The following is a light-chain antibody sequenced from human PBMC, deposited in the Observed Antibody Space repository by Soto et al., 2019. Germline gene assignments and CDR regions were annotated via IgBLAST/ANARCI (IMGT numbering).Light chain of an antibody. CDR1: QSVSSSY. CDR2: GAS. V-gene: IGKV3-20*01. CDR3: QKYGGSPQGT. J-gene: IGKJ1*01. Sequence: EIVLTQSPGTLSLSPGERATLSCRASQSVSSSYLAWYQQKPGQAPRLLIFGASSRATGIPDRFSGSGSGTDFTLTISRLEPEDFAVYYCQKYGGSPQGTFGQGTKVEIK.